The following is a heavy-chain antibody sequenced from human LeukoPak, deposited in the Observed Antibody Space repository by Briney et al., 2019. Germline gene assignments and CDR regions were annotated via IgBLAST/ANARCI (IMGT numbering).Heavy chain of an antibody. CDR2: LYPDESNA. J-gene: IGHJ3*01. Sequence: GESLKISCKASGIRFTGYCIGWVRQVPGKGLEWMGILYPDESNAIYSPSFQGQVTMSVDKSIDTAYLQWSSLKASDTAMYYCAGGHDYGDYVNAFHLWGQGTMVSVSS. CDR1: GIRFTGYC. CDR3: AGGHDYGDYVNAFHL. V-gene: IGHV5-51*01. D-gene: IGHD4-17*01.